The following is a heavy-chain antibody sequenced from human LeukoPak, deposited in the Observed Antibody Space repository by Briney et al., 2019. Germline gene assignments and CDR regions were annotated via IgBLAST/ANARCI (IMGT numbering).Heavy chain of an antibody. J-gene: IGHJ4*02. CDR2: LYTSGST. CDR1: GGSISSYY. D-gene: IGHD3-22*01. Sequence: SETLSLTCTVSGGSISSYYWSWIRQPAVKGLEWIERLYTSGSTNYNPSLKSRVTMSVDTSKSQFSLRLSSVTAADTAVYYCARGASGYYYGWGQGILVTVSS. V-gene: IGHV4-4*07. CDR3: ARGASGYYYG.